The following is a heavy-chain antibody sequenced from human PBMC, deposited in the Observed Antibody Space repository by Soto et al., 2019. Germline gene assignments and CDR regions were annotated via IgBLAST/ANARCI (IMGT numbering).Heavy chain of an antibody. CDR1: GYTFSMSG. CDR2: ISGYNGNK. J-gene: IGHJ6*02. CDR3: AREGPRPYYYYVIEV. V-gene: IGHV1-18*01. Sequence: QVQLVQSGAEVKKPGASVKVSCKTYGYTFSMSGISWVRQAPGQGLEWMGWISGYNGNKNYEQKFQDRVTMTRETTTNKAYMEVRRLRSYDTDVYYCAREGPRPYYYYVIEVWGPVPTVTVSS.